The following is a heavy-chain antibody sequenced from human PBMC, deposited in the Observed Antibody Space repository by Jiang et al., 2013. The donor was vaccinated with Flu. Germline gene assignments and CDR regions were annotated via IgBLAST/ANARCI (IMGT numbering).Heavy chain of an antibody. CDR1: GGSINSTNW. Sequence: GPGLVKPSGTLSLTCGVSGGSINSTNWWSWVRQPPGKGLEWIGEIHHSGSTNYNPSLKSRVTISVDKSKNQFSLKLISVTAADTAVYYCARDGPTRAVAGTWGQGTLVTVSS. V-gene: IGHV4-4*02. J-gene: IGHJ4*02. D-gene: IGHD6-19*01. CDR2: IHHSGST. CDR3: ARDGPTRAVAGT.